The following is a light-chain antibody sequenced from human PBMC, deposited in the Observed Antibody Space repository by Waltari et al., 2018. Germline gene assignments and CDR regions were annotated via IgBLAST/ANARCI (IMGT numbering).Light chain of an antibody. Sequence: EIVMTQSPATLSVSPGERATLSCRASQSLNTNLAWYQQKPGQAPRPLIYGASTRATGIPARFSGHGSGTDFTLTISSLQSEDFALYYCQQYNNWPPYTFAQGTKLEI. CDR1: QSLNTN. V-gene: IGKV3-15*01. J-gene: IGKJ2*01. CDR3: QQYNNWPPYT. CDR2: GAS.